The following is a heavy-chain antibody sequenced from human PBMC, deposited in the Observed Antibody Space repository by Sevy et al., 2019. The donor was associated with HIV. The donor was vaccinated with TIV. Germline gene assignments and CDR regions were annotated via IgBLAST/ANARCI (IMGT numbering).Heavy chain of an antibody. J-gene: IGHJ4*02. V-gene: IGHV3-48*03. CDR2: ISSGGSTI. D-gene: IGHD1-1*01. Sequence: GGSLRLSCAASGFSFTNYEMNWVRQAPGKGLEWVSYISSGGSTIFYADSVKGRFTISRDNAKNSLYLQMNSLRAEDTAVYYCVREAWIDYWGQGTLVTVSS. CDR1: GFSFTNYE. CDR3: VREAWIDY.